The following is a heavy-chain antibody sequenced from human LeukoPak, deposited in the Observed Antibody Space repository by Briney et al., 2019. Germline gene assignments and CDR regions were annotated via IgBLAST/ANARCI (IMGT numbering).Heavy chain of an antibody. V-gene: IGHV3-48*03. D-gene: IGHD3-22*01. Sequence: GGSLRLSCAASGFDFGAYEMNWVRQAPGKGLEWVAYFAGSDTTTYYADSVKGRFTISRDNAKNSLYLQMNSLRAEDTALYFCTTLGYHLDSWGQGTLVTVSS. J-gene: IGHJ4*02. CDR2: FAGSDTTT. CDR1: GFDFGAYE. CDR3: TTLGYHLDS.